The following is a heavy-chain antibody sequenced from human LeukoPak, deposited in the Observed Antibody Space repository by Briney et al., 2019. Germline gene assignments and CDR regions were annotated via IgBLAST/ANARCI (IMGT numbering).Heavy chain of an antibody. Sequence: QPGGSLRLSCAASGFTFSSYALHWVRQAPGKGLEWVAIISYDGSNKYYADSVKGRFIISGDNSKNTLYLQMNSLRAEDTAVYYCAREASSSISPFYYYYYYMDVWGKGTTVTVSS. V-gene: IGHV3-30*01. D-gene: IGHD6-13*01. CDR3: AREASSSISPFYYYYYYMDV. J-gene: IGHJ6*03. CDR1: GFTFSSYA. CDR2: ISYDGSNK.